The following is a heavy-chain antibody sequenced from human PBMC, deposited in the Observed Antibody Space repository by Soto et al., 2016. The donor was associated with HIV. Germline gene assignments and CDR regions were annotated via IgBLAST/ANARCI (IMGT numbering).Heavy chain of an antibody. CDR2: IIPMFGLP. D-gene: IGHD2-2*01. J-gene: IGHJ4*02. Sequence: QVQLVQSGAEVKKPGSSVKVSCKASGDSFDNFAISWVRQAPGQGLEWMGGIIPMFGLPKYAQKFQGRVTITADESTKTADMELSSLRSEDTAVYYRARPSIPERLSAVPAAFDSWGQGTLVTVSS. CDR3: ARPSIPERLSAVPAAFDS. V-gene: IGHV1-69*01. CDR1: GDSFDNFA.